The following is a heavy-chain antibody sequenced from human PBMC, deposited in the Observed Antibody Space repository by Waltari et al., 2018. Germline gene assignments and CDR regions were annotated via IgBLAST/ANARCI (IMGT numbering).Heavy chain of an antibody. D-gene: IGHD3-10*01. CDR3: ARPGSGRDYYYGMDV. Sequence: QVQLVQSGAEVKKPGSSVKVSCKASGGTFSSYAISWVRQAPGQGLEWMGGFIPIFVTANYAQKFKGRVTITADESTSTAYMELSSLRSEDTAVYYCARPGSGRDYYYGMDVWGQGTTVTVSS. J-gene: IGHJ6*02. CDR2: FIPIFVTA. V-gene: IGHV1-69*01. CDR1: GGTFSSYA.